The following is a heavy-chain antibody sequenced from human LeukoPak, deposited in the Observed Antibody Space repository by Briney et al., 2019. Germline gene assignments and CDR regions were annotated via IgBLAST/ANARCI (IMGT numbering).Heavy chain of an antibody. CDR2: ISGSGGST. Sequence: GGSLRLSCTASGFTFSSYAMSWVRQAPGKGLEWVSTISGSGGSTYYADSVKGRFTISRDNSKNTLYLQMNSLRAEDTAVYYCAKDPSRYSSGWCTGYFQHWGQGTLVTVSS. CDR3: AKDPSRYSSGWCTGYFQH. CDR1: GFTFSSYA. D-gene: IGHD6-19*01. J-gene: IGHJ1*01. V-gene: IGHV3-23*01.